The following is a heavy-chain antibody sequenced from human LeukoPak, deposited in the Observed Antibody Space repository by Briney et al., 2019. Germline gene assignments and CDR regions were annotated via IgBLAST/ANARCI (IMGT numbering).Heavy chain of an antibody. V-gene: IGHV4-59*01. CDR3: ARTTEGYCRGRSCYSYYYYMDV. D-gene: IGHD2-15*01. Sequence: SETLSLTCTVSGGSISSYYWSWLRQPPGKGLEWIGYIYYSGSTNYNPSLKSRVTISVDTSKNQFSLKLSSVTAADTAVYYCARTTEGYCRGRSCYSYYYYMDVWGKGTTVTVSS. CDR2: IYYSGST. J-gene: IGHJ6*03. CDR1: GGSISSYY.